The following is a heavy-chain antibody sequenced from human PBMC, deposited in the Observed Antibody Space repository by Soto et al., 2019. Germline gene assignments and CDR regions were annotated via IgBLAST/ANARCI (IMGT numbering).Heavy chain of an antibody. CDR3: ARQLSGYSYGPIPNWFDP. J-gene: IGHJ5*02. CDR2: IIPIFGTA. D-gene: IGHD5-18*01. Sequence: GTSVKVSCKASGGTFSSYAISWVRQATGQGLEWMGGIIPIFGTANYAQKFQGRVTITADESTSTAYMELSNLRSEDTAVYYRARQLSGYSYGPIPNWFDPWGQGTLVTVSS. CDR1: GGTFSSYA. V-gene: IGHV1-69*01.